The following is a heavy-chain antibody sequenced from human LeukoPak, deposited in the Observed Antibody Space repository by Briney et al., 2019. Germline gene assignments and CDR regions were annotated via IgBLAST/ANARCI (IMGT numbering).Heavy chain of an antibody. Sequence: SETLSLTCTVSGGSISSSSYYWGWIRQPPGKGLEWIGSIYYSGSTYYTPSLKSRVTISVDTSKNQFSLKLSSVTAADTAVYYCARLYYDFWSGYPSSFDYWGQGTLVTVSS. D-gene: IGHD3-3*01. CDR3: ARLYYDFWSGYPSSFDY. V-gene: IGHV4-39*01. CDR2: IYYSGST. CDR1: GGSISSSSYY. J-gene: IGHJ4*02.